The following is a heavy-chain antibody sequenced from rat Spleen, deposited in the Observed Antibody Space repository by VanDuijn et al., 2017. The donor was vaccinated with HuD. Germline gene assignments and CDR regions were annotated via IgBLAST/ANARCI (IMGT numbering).Heavy chain of an antibody. J-gene: IGHJ2*01. Sequence: EVQLVESGGGLVQPGRSLKLSCAASGFTFSNYYMAWVRQAPTKGLEWVAYISTGGGSTYYRDSVKGRFTISRDNAKSTLYLQMDSLRSEDTATYYCARLDYPGITDFDYWGQGVMVTVSS. D-gene: IGHD1-4*01. V-gene: IGHV5-25*01. CDR1: GFTFSNYY. CDR3: ARLDYPGITDFDY. CDR2: ISTGGGST.